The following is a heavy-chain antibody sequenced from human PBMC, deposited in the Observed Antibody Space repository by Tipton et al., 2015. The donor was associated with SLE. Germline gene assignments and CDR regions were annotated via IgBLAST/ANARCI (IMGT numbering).Heavy chain of an antibody. CDR1: GFTFSNAW. V-gene: IGHV3-15*01. Sequence: SLRLSCAASGFTFSNAWMSWVRQAPGKGLEWVGRIKSKTDGGTTDYAAPVKGRFTISRDDSKNTLYLQMNSLRAEDTAVYYCAKDRDMIERQNYYYGMDVWGQGTTVTVSS. D-gene: IGHD3-22*01. J-gene: IGHJ6*02. CDR2: IKSKTDGGTT. CDR3: AKDRDMIERQNYYYGMDV.